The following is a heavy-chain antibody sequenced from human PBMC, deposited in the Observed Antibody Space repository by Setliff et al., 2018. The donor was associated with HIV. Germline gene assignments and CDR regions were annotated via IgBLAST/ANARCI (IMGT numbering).Heavy chain of an antibody. J-gene: IGHJ3*01. Sequence: SETLSLTCAVYGGSFSGYYWAWIRQSPGRGLEWIGDINHSGRVNDNPSLKSRVTISADTSKNQFSLKLKSVTAADTAVYYCVRGQRGVVILTTYDALDVWAQGTLVTV. CDR3: VRGQRGVVILTTYDALDV. D-gene: IGHD3-9*01. V-gene: IGHV4-34*01. CDR2: INHSGRV. CDR1: GGSFSGYY.